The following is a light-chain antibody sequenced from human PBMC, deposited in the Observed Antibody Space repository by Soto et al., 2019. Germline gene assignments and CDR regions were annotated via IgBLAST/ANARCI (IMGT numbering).Light chain of an antibody. CDR1: HTISSSC. CDR2: GIS. V-gene: IGKV3-20*01. CDR3: QLYVTSSHRK. J-gene: IGKJ1*01. Sequence: EIVLTQSPGTLSLSPGERATLSCRASHTISSSCLAWYQQKPGQAPRLLMYGISRRATGIPDRFSGSGSGTDFTLTITRLEPEDFAVYYCQLYVTSSHRKFGQGAK.